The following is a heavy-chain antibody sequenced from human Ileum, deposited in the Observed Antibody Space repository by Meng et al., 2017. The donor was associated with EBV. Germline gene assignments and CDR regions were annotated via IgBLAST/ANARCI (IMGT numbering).Heavy chain of an antibody. J-gene: IGHJ4*02. CDR1: GGSMSSTKV. V-gene: IGHV4-4*02. CDR3: ARADKVRFDY. CDR2: IYHSGIT. Sequence: VQLKESGEGLVEPAGSLSLTCAVSGGSMSSTKVGSGVRQPPGKVVEWIGEIYHSGITNYNPSVKGRFTISVDKSKNQLSLKLSSVTAADTAVYYCARADKVRFDYWGQGTLVTVSS.